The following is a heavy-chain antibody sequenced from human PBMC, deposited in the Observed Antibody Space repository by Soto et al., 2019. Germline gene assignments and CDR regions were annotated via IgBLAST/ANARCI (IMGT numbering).Heavy chain of an antibody. J-gene: IGHJ6*02. CDR1: GGSFSGYY. CDR3: ARTGGMDV. V-gene: IGHV4-34*01. Sequence: PSETLSLTCAVYGGSFSGYYWSWLRQPPGKGPEWIGETNYSGSTKYNPSLESRVTISVDTSKNQFSLKLNSVSAADTAVYYCARTGGMDVWSQGATVTVSS. CDR2: TNYSGST.